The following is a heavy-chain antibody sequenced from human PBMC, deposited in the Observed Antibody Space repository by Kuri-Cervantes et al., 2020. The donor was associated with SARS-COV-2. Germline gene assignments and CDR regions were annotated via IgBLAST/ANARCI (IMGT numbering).Heavy chain of an antibody. CDR1: GFTFSDYY. CDR3: AKDRGDFWYYYMDV. CDR2: ISSSSSYI. J-gene: IGHJ6*03. D-gene: IGHD2-21*02. Sequence: GESLKISCAASGFTFSDYYMSWIRQAPGKGLEWVLSISSSSSYIYYADSVKGRFTISRDNSKNSLYLQMNSLRVEDTALYYCAKDRGDFWYYYMDVWGKGTTVTVSS. V-gene: IGHV3-11*05.